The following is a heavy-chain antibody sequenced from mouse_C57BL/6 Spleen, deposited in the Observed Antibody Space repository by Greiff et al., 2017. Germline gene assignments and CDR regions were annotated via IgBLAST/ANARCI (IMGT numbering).Heavy chain of an antibody. Sequence: GGGLVQPKGSLKLSCAASGFTFNTYAMHWVRQAPGKGLEWVARIRSKSSNYATYYADSVKDRFTISRDDSQSMLYLQMNSLKTEDTAMYYCVGGGGWLLKDAMDYWGQGTSVTVSS. J-gene: IGHJ4*01. CDR2: IRSKSSNYAT. CDR1: GFTFNTYA. D-gene: IGHD2-3*01. CDR3: VGGGGWLLKDAMDY. V-gene: IGHV10-3*01.